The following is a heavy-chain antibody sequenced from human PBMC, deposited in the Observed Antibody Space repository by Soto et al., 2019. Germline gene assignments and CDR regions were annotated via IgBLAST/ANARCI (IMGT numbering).Heavy chain of an antibody. V-gene: IGHV2-5*01. D-gene: IGHD3-10*01. J-gene: IGHJ5*02. CDR3: AHRVNKARGPYNYFGP. CDR1: GFSLTTGVG. Sequence: QITLKESGPTLVKPTQTITLTCSFSGFSLTTGVGEGWIRQPPGKALEWLAIIYWNDEKLYNPSLKTRLTITKDTSKNQVVLTVTDMDPVDTATYYCAHRVNKARGPYNYFGPWGQGTLVTVSS. CDR2: IYWNDEK.